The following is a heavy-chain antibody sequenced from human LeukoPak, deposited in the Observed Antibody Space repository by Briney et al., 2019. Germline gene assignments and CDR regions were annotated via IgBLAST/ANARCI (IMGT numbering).Heavy chain of an antibody. D-gene: IGHD3-22*01. CDR3: ARGGDYYDSSGYYPRPFEYFQH. CDR1: GGSFSGYY. J-gene: IGHJ1*01. V-gene: IGHV4-31*11. Sequence: SETLSLTCAVYGGSFSGYYWSWIRQHPGKGLEWIGYIYYSGSTYYNPSLKSRVTISVDTSKNQFSLKLSSVTAADTAVYYCARGGDYYDSSGYYPRPFEYFQHWGQGTLVTVSS. CDR2: IYYSGST.